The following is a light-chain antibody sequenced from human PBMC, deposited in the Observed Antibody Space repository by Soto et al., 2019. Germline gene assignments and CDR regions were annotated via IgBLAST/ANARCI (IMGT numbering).Light chain of an antibody. CDR2: DDG. CDR1: NIGSRS. V-gene: IGLV3-21*02. CDR3: QVWDSISDHVV. Sequence: SYELSQPPSVTVAPRQTATITCAGNNIGSRSVHWFQQKPGQAPLLVVYDDGDRPSGIPERFSGSNSGNTATLTISRGEAGDEADYYCQVWDSISDHVVFGGGTKLTVL. J-gene: IGLJ3*02.